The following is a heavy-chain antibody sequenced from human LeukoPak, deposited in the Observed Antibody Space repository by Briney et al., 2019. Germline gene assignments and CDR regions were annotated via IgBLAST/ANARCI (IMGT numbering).Heavy chain of an antibody. CDR2: IYPGDPDT. CDR1: GYSFTNYW. Sequence: PGESLKISCKGSGYSFTNYWIAWVRQMPGKGLEWMGIIYPGDPDTRYSPSFQGQVTISADKSISTAFLQWSSLKASDTAMYYCARRRYCSSTSCYEGAFDIWGQGTMVTVSS. V-gene: IGHV5-51*01. CDR3: ARRRYCSSTSCYEGAFDI. J-gene: IGHJ3*02. D-gene: IGHD2-2*01.